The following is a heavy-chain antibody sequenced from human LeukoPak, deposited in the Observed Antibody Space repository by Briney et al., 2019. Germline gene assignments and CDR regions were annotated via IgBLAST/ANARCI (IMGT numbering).Heavy chain of an antibody. CDR3: AMAGGSGTYYVDY. CDR2: IYYSGST. CDR1: GGSISSYY. J-gene: IGHJ4*02. D-gene: IGHD3-10*01. V-gene: IGHV4-59*01. Sequence: SESLSLTCTVSGGSISSYYWSWIRQPPGKGLEWIGYIYYSGSTNYNPSLKSRVTISLDTSKNQFSLKLSSVTAADTAVYYCAMAGGSGTYYVDYWGQGTLLTLSS.